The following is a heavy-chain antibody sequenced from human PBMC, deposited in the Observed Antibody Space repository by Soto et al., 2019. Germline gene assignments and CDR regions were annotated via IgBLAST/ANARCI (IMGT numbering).Heavy chain of an antibody. CDR3: ARTAVAIVGPSNDYDGMGG. CDR2: NSYSGST. CDR1: GGSISSGEYY. J-gene: IGHJ6*04. D-gene: IGHD2-21*01. V-gene: IGHV4-30-4*01. Sequence: QVQLQESGPGLVKPSETLSLTCTVSGGSISSGEYYWTWIRQPPGKGLEWIGYNSYSGSTHNSPSSRRCVSLAVGTSKNQFSLALASVSAEDTAVYYCARTAVAIVGPSNDYDGMGGWGVGPTGTVSS.